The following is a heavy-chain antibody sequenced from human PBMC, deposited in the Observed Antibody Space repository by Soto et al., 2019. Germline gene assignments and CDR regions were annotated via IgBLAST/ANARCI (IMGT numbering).Heavy chain of an antibody. J-gene: IGHJ6*02. CDR2: IYYSGST. CDR3: ARHTHHYYDCRGLPYYGLDV. Sequence: QVQLQESGPGLVKPSETLSLTCTVSGGSISSYYWSWFRQPPGKGLEWIGYIYYSGSTDSNPSLNTRVTIAVDTSKNQFCLKLSSVTAADTAVYYCARHTHHYYDCRGLPYYGLDVWGQGTTVTVSS. CDR1: GGSISSYY. D-gene: IGHD3-22*01. V-gene: IGHV4-59*08.